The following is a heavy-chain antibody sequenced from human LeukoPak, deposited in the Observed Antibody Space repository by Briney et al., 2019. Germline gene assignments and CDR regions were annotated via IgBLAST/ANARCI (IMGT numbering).Heavy chain of an antibody. V-gene: IGHV4-61*01. J-gene: IGHJ5*02. Sequence: SETLSLTCTVSGGSVSSGSYYWSWIRQPPGKGLEWIGYIYYSGSTNCNPSLKSRVTISVDTSKNQFSLKLSSVTAADTAVYYCASVHPSAAIGSWGQGTLVTVSS. D-gene: IGHD2-2*01. CDR2: IYYSGST. CDR1: GGSVSSGSYY. CDR3: ASVHPSAAIGS.